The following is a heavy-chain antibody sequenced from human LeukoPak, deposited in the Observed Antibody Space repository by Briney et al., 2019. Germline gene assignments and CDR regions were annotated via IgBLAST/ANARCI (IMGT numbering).Heavy chain of an antibody. J-gene: IGHJ6*03. V-gene: IGHV3-30*04. CDR1: GFTFSSYA. CDR2: ISYDGSNN. CDR3: ARDGHYYGSGSYYNGYYYYMDV. Sequence: PGGSLRLSCAASGFTFSSYAMHWVRQAPGKGLEWEPFISYDGSNNYYADSGNGRFTNSRDNSKNTLYLQMNSLRAEDTAVYYCARDGHYYGSGSYYNGYYYYMDVWGKGTTVTISS. D-gene: IGHD3-10*01.